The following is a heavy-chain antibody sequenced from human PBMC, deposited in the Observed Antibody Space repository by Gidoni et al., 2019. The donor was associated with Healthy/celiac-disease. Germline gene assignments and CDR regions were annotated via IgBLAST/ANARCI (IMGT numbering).Heavy chain of an antibody. V-gene: IGHV3-23*01. J-gene: IGHJ3*02. CDR3: AKDGPRTVTRVWGAFDI. CDR1: GLTLSNHA. Sequence: EAQLLESGGDLVQSGGSLRLACVASGLTLSNHAMSWGRQAPGKGLERGSAISGRGGNTYYAASVKGRFTISRDNSKNTLYVQMNSLRAEDTAVYYCAKDGPRTVTRVWGAFDIWGQGTVVTVSS. CDR2: ISGRGGNT. D-gene: IGHD4-17*01.